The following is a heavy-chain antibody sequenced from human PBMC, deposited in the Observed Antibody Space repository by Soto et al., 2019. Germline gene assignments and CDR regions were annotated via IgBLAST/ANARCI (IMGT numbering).Heavy chain of an antibody. CDR2: IYYSGST. D-gene: IGHD2-15*01. CDR3: ARGPPAAVPHRFFDY. CDR1: GGSISSYY. Sequence: SETLSLTCTVSGGSISSYYWSWIRQPPGKGLEWIGYIYYSGSTNYNPSLKSRVTISVDTSKNQFSLKLRSVTATDTAVYYCARGPPAAVPHRFFDYWGLRALVTVSS. V-gene: IGHV4-59*08. J-gene: IGHJ4*02.